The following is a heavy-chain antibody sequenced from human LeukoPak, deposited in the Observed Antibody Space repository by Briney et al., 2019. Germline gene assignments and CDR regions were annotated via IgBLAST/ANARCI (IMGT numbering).Heavy chain of an antibody. J-gene: IGHJ4*02. Sequence: GASVKVSCKTSGYNFATYGISWVRQAPGQGLEWMGWINSYDGNTNSAQDLQDRLTMSTDTSTNTAYMELRSLRSDDTAVYYCATSRGGYSYGYGENWGQGTLVTVSS. D-gene: IGHD5-18*01. V-gene: IGHV1-18*01. CDR2: INSYDGNT. CDR1: GYNFATYG. CDR3: ATSRGGYSYGYGEN.